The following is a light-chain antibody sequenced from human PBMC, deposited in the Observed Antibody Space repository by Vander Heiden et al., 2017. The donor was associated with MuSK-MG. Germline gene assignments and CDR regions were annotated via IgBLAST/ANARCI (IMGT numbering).Light chain of an antibody. CDR3: CSYAGSYTVV. CDR2: DVS. J-gene: IGLJ2*01. V-gene: IGLV2-11*01. CDR1: SSAVGGYKY. Sequence: QSALTQPRSVPGSPGQSVTIPCTGTSSAVGGYKYFSCYQQHPGQAPKLMIYDVSKRPAGVPDRFSGSKSGNTASLTVSGLQAEDEADYYCCSYAGSYTVVFGGGTKLTVL.